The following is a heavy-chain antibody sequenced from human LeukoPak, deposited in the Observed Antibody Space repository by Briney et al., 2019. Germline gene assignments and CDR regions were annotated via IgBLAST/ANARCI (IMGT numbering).Heavy chain of an antibody. CDR3: ARDRSTVDYYGLDV. D-gene: IGHD4-11*01. Sequence: PSETLSLTCTVSGDSISSSSYYWGWIRQPPEKGLEYIGFIYHSGITFYNPSLRSRVTVSIDTSKNQFSLKLSSVTAADTAVYYCARDRSTVDYYGLDVWGQGTTVIVSS. CDR1: GDSISSSSYY. V-gene: IGHV4-30-4*08. CDR2: IYHSGIT. J-gene: IGHJ6*02.